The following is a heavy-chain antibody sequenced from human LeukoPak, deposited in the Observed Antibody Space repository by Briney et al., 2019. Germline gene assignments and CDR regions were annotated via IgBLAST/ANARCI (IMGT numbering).Heavy chain of an antibody. J-gene: IGHJ4*02. Sequence: ASVKVSCKASGYTFTSYGISWVRQAPGQGLEWMGWISAYNGNTNYAQKLQGRVTMTTDTSTSTAYMELRSLRSDDTAVYYCARDAYCSSTSCYIRNFDYWGQGTLVTVSS. D-gene: IGHD2-2*02. CDR2: ISAYNGNT. CDR1: GYTFTSYG. CDR3: ARDAYCSSTSCYIRNFDY. V-gene: IGHV1-18*01.